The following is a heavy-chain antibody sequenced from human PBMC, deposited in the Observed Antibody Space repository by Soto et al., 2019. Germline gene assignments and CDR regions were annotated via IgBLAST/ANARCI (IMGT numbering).Heavy chain of an antibody. CDR2: INAGNGNT. CDR1: GFTFSKYA. D-gene: IGHD6-19*01. Sequence: QVQLVQSGAEVKKPGASVNVSCKASGFTFSKYAMHWVRQAPGQRLEWLGWINAGNGNTRYLEKLQGRVTIIRDTSASTVYMELSSLRSEDTAVYYCARDYADIAVAGIPLLAHWGQGTPVTVSS. V-gene: IGHV1-3*01. CDR3: ARDYADIAVAGIPLLAH. J-gene: IGHJ4*01.